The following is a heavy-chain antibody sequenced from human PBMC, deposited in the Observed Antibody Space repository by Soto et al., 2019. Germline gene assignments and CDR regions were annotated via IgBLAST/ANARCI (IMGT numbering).Heavy chain of an antibody. Sequence: EVQVVESGGGLVQPGRSLRLSCVGSGFTFDDHAMHWVRQAPGKGLEWVSGINWISDFIGYADAVKGRFTISRDNAKNSLYLQMNNLRAEDTALYVCVRDRTGGRGPVAGPPVGYYYAMDVWGQGTTVTVSS. CDR1: GFTFDDHA. J-gene: IGHJ6*02. V-gene: IGHV3-9*01. CDR2: INWISDFI. D-gene: IGHD6-19*01. CDR3: VRDRTGGRGPVAGPPVGYYYAMDV.